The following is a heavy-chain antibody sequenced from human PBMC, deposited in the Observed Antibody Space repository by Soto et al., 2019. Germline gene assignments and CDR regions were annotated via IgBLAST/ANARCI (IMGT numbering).Heavy chain of an antibody. D-gene: IGHD1-26*01. J-gene: IGHJ4*02. V-gene: IGHV1-58*01. CDR3: AAAVSKVWDFEI. Sequence: SVKVSCKASAFSFTTSALRWVRQARGQRLEWMGWIVLDYCNTKYAEKFQERVTITRDKSTGTVYMELNSLTSEDTAVYYCAAAVSKVWDFEIWGQGTPVTVSS. CDR1: AFSFTTSA. CDR2: IVLDYCNT.